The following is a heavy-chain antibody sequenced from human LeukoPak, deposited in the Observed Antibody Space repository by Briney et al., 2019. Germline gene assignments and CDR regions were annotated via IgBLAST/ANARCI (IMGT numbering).Heavy chain of an antibody. CDR3: ASWGYDFWSVYGGFDP. J-gene: IGHJ5*02. V-gene: IGHV1-69*06. Sequence: ASVKVSCKASGGTFSSYAISWVRQAPGQGLEWMGRIIPIFGTANYAQKFQGRVTITADKSTSTAYMELSSLRSEDTAVYSCASWGYDFWSVYGGFDPWGQGTLVTVSS. D-gene: IGHD3-3*01. CDR2: IIPIFGTA. CDR1: GGTFSSYA.